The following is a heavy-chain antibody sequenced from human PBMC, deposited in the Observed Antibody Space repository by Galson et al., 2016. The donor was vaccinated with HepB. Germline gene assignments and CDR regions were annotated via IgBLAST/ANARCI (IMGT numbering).Heavy chain of an antibody. J-gene: IGHJ2*01. D-gene: IGHD2-21*02. CDR2: IWNDGSNQ. Sequence: SLRLSCAASGFIFSSYGMHWVRQAPGKGLEWVAVIWNDGSNQYYVDSAKGRFTISRDNAKNLLYLQMNSLRVEDTAVYYCARDPYCGGDCNSPRYFDLWGRGTLVTVSS. CDR3: ARDPYCGGDCNSPRYFDL. CDR1: GFIFSSYG. V-gene: IGHV3-33*01.